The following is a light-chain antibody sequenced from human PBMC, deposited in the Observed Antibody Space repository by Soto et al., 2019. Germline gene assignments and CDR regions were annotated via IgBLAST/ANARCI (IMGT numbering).Light chain of an antibody. CDR1: SSDVGSYNL. J-gene: IGLJ1*01. V-gene: IGLV2-23*02. CDR3: CSYAGSSTPFV. Sequence: QSALTQPASVSGSPGQSITISCTGTSSDVGSYNLVSWYQQHPGKAPKLMIYEVSKRPSGVSNRFSGSKSGNTASLTISGLQAEDAADSCCCSYAGSSTPFVFGTGTKVTVL. CDR2: EVS.